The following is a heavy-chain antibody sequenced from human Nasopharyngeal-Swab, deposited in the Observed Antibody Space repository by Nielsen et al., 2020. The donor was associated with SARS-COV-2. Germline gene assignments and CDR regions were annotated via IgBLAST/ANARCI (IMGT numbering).Heavy chain of an antibody. Sequence: LSLTCAASGFTFSSYAMSWVRQTPEKGLEWVSSISGRASSTYYADSVKGRFTISRDNSKNTLFLQMNSLRAEDTAVYYCAKEVAVPGTPFDYWGQGTLVTVSS. CDR2: ISGRASST. CDR3: AKEVAVPGTPFDY. CDR1: GFTFSSYA. V-gene: IGHV3-23*01. D-gene: IGHD6-19*01. J-gene: IGHJ4*02.